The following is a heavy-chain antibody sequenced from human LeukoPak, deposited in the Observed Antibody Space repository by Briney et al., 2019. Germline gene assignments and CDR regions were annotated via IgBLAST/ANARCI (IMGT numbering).Heavy chain of an antibody. CDR2: INSDGSST. Sequence: SGGSLRLSCATSGFIFNYYAMSWVRQAPGKGLVWVSRINSDGSSTSYADSVKGRFTISRDNAKNTLYLQMTSLRAEDTAVYYCARDRVYGGCDYWGQGTLVTVSS. J-gene: IGHJ4*02. V-gene: IGHV3-74*01. D-gene: IGHD4-23*01. CDR1: GFIFNYYA. CDR3: ARDRVYGGCDY.